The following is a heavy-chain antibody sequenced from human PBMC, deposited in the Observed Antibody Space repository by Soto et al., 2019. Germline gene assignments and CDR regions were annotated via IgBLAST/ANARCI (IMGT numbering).Heavy chain of an antibody. D-gene: IGHD3-16*01. CDR1: GDSVSSNSAA. CDR3: ARVGGVHSKHLAATGIDP. J-gene: IGHJ5*01. V-gene: IGHV6-1*01. CDR2: TYYRSKWYN. Sequence: SQTLSLTCAISGDSVSSNSAAWNWIRQSPSRGLEWMGRTYYRSKWYNDYAVSVKSRITIHPDTSKNQFSLQLNSVTPEDTAVYYCARVGGVHSKHLAATGIDPRAQGTPVTVS.